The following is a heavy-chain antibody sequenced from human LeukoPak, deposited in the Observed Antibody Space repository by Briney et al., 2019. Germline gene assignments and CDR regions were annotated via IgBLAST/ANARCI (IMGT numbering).Heavy chain of an antibody. Sequence: SETLSLTCAVYGGSFSGYYWYWIRQPPGKGLEWVGYIYYSGSTYYNPSLKSRVTISVDTSKNQFSLKLSSVTAADTAVYYCARDRGWKAFDIWGQGTMVTVSS. CDR1: GGSFSGYY. V-gene: IGHV4-30-4*08. CDR2: IYYSGST. D-gene: IGHD1-1*01. CDR3: ARDRGWKAFDI. J-gene: IGHJ3*02.